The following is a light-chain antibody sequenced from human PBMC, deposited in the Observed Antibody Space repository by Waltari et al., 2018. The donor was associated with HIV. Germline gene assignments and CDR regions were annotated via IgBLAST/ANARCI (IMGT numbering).Light chain of an antibody. V-gene: IGKV1-39*01. CDR1: QSISKF. J-gene: IGKJ4*01. CDR3: QQSSSSPPT. Sequence: DIQMTQSPSSLYASVGDRVIISCRASQSISKFLHWYQQKPGKAPKLLIYSASTLERGVPSRFSGGGSGTDFTLTISSLQPEDFATYFCQQSSSSPPTFGGGSKVEIK. CDR2: SAS.